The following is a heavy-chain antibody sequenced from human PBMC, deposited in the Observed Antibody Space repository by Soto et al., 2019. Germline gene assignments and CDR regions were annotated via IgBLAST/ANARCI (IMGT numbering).Heavy chain of an antibody. CDR2: IYYSGST. V-gene: IGHV4-31*03. D-gene: IGHD3-10*01. CDR1: GGSISSGGYY. CDR3: AREVGDYYGSGRYYGMDV. J-gene: IGHJ6*02. Sequence: QVQLQESGPGLVKPSQTLSLTCTVSGGSISSGGYYWSWIRQHPGKGLEWIGYIYYSGSTYYNPSLQSRVTLSVDPSKTQFALKLSSVTAADTAVYCCAREVGDYYGSGRYYGMDVWGQGTTVTVSS.